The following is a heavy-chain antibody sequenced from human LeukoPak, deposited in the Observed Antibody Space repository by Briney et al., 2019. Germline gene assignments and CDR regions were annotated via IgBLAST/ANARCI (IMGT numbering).Heavy chain of an antibody. CDR1: GYSFTSYW. Sequence: GESLKISCKGSGYSFTSYWIGWVRQAPGKGLEWVSSISSSSSYIYYADSVKGRFTISRDNAKNSLYLQMNSLRAEDTAVYYCARDLMVRGRKLRDSWFDPWGQGTLVTVSS. CDR2: ISSSSSYI. V-gene: IGHV3-21*01. J-gene: IGHJ5*02. D-gene: IGHD3-10*01. CDR3: ARDLMVRGRKLRDSWFDP.